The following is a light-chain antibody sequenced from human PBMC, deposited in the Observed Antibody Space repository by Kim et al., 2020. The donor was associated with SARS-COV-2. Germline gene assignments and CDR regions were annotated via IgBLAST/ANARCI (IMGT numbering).Light chain of an antibody. Sequence: ESVGDRVTITCRASQSIGNWLAWDQRKPGKAPKLLIYDASSFQSGVPSRFSGSGSGTEFTLTISSLQPDDFATYYCQQYQSFPLTFGQGTKVDIK. CDR2: DAS. V-gene: IGKV1-5*01. CDR3: QQYQSFPLT. CDR1: QSIGNW. J-gene: IGKJ1*01.